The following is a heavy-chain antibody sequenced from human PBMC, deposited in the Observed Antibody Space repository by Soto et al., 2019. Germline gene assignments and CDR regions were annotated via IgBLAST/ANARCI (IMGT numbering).Heavy chain of an antibody. V-gene: IGHV4-30-2*01. Sequence: QLQLQESGSGLVKPSQTLSLTCAVSGGSISSGNSYAWSWIRQPPGKGLEWIGSISHTGRTSYNPSLKGRVTMSVDKSKHQFSLKLSSVTAADIAVYYCARAVAPYLGTWFDPWGQGSLVIVSS. J-gene: IGHJ5*02. CDR3: ARAVAPYLGTWFDP. D-gene: IGHD3-16*01. CDR2: ISHTGRT. CDR1: GGSISSGNSYA.